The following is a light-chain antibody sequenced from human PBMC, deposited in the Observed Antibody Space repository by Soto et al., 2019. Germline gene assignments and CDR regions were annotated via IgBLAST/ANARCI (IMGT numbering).Light chain of an antibody. CDR1: QSVSSGY. CDR2: GAS. Sequence: EIGLTQSPGTLSLSPGERATLSCRASQSVSSGYLAWYQQKPGQAPRLLIYGASSRATGIPDRFSGSGSGTDLTLTISRLEPEDFAVYYCQQYDSSPVTFGQGTKVEIK. CDR3: QQYDSSPVT. V-gene: IGKV3-20*01. J-gene: IGKJ1*01.